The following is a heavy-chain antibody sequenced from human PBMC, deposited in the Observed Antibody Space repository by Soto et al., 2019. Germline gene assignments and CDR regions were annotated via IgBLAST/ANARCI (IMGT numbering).Heavy chain of an antibody. J-gene: IGHJ6*02. CDR2: IIPIFGTA. V-gene: IGHV1-69*13. D-gene: IGHD3-9*01. CDR1: GGTFSSYA. Sequence: SVKVSCKASGGTFSSYAISWVRQAPGQGLEWMGGIIPIFGTANYAQKFQGRVTITADESTSTAYMELSSLRSEDTAVYYCARAPLHYDILTGYRPYYYYGMDVWGQGTTVTVSS. CDR3: ARAPLHYDILTGYRPYYYYGMDV.